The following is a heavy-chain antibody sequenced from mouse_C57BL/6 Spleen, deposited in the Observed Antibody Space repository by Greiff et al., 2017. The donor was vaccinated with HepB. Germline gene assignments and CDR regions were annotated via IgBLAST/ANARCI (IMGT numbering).Heavy chain of an antibody. J-gene: IGHJ4*01. CDR2: IYPGDGDT. V-gene: IGHV1-82*01. D-gene: IGHD1-1*01. Sequence: QVQLQQSGPELVKPGASVKISCKASGYAFSSSWMNWVKQRPGKGLEWIGRIYPGDGDTNYNGKFKGKATLTAGKSSSTAYMQLSSLTSEDSAVYFCTITTVVDAMDYWGQGTSVTVSS. CDR1: GYAFSSSW. CDR3: TITTVVDAMDY.